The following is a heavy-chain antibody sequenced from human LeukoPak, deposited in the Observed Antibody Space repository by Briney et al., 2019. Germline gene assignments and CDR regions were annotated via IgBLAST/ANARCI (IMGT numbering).Heavy chain of an antibody. CDR3: ACSGSGFYYYYYMDV. CDR1: GGTFSSYA. D-gene: IGHD3-10*01. CDR2: IIPIFGTA. V-gene: IGHV1-69*13. J-gene: IGHJ6*03. Sequence: ASVKVSCKASGGTFSSYAISWVRQAPGQGLEWMGGIIPIFGTANYAQKFQGRVTITADESTSTAYMELSSLRSEDTAVYYCACSGSGFYYYYYMDVWGKGTTVTISS.